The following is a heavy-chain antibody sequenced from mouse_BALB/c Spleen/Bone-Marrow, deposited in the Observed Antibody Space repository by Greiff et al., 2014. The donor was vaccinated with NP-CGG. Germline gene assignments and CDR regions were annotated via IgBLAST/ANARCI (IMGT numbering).Heavy chain of an antibody. V-gene: IGHV1-62-2*01. D-gene: IGHD3-2*02. J-gene: IGHJ3*01. CDR2: FYPGSGSI. CDR3: ARHEDRLRAWFAY. Sequence: VQLVESGAELVKPGASVKLSCKASGYTFTEYIIHWVKQRSGQGLEWIGWFYPGSGSIKYNEKFKDKATLTADKSSSAVYMEPSRLTSEDSAVYFGARHEDRLRAWFAYWGQGTLVTVSA. CDR1: GYTFTEYI.